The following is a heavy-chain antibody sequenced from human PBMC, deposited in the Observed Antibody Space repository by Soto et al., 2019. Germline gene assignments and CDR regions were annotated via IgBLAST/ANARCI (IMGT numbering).Heavy chain of an antibody. V-gene: IGHV5-51*01. D-gene: IGHD6-19*01. CDR2: IYPGDSDT. CDR1: GYSFTSYW. Sequence: GQSLKISCKGSGYSFTSYWIGWVRQMPGKGLEWMGIIYPGDSDTRYSPSFQGQVTISADKSISTAYLQWSSLKASDTAMYYYARIAVAVYYFDYWGQGTLFTVS. CDR3: ARIAVAVYYFDY. J-gene: IGHJ4*02.